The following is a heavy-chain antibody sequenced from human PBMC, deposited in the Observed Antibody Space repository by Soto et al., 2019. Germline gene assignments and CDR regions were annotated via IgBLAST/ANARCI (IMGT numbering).Heavy chain of an antibody. CDR1: WVLCSVYY. D-gene: IGHD3-10*01. CDR3: PSAFPNWFGQQPLRF. J-gene: IGHJ4*01. Sequence: SHTLSCTASWVLCSVYYVHWVRPAPGKGLDGVAVIYDDGSNTYYADSVRGRFTISRDNSESAWYLEMNSLRAEDTAVYYFPSAFPNWFGQQPLRFWGRGTLVTVSS. V-gene: IGHV3-33*01. CDR2: IYDDGSNT.